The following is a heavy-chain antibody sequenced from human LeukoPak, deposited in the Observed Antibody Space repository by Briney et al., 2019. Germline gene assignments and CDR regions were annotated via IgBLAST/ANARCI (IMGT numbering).Heavy chain of an antibody. V-gene: IGHV3-30-3*01. CDR2: ISYDGSNK. Sequence: GGSLRLSWAASGFTFSSYAMHWVRQAPGKGLEWVAVISYDGSNKYYADSVKGRFTISRDNSKNTLYLQMNSLRAEDTAVYYCARDVYYGGNSGIDYWGQGTLVTVSS. D-gene: IGHD4-23*01. CDR3: ARDVYYGGNSGIDY. CDR1: GFTFSSYA. J-gene: IGHJ4*02.